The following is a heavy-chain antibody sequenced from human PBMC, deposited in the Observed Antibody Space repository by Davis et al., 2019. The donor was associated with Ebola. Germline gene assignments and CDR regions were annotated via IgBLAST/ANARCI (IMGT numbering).Heavy chain of an antibody. J-gene: IGHJ3*02. CDR1: GGSISSYY. CDR2: INHSGST. CDR3: ARHWGRSFDM. Sequence: PSETLSLTCTVSGGSISSYYWSWIRQPPGKGLEWIGEINHSGSTKRNPSLRSRVTISPDTSKNQFSLKLSSVTAADTAAYYCARHWGRSFDMWGQGTVVTVSS. V-gene: IGHV4-34*01. D-gene: IGHD7-27*01.